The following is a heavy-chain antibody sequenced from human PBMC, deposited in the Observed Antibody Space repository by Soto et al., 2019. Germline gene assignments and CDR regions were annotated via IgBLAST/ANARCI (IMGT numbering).Heavy chain of an antibody. CDR2: IYSSGST. J-gene: IGHJ6*02. Sequence: KSSETLSLTCTVSGDSISSGNKYWSWIRQPPGKGLEWIGYIYSSGSTYYNPSLKSRLSISLHTSDNQFSLKFDSVTDPASAVYYCARVPSPFDYYYAMDVWGHGPTVTVSS. CDR3: ARVPSPFDYYYAMDV. D-gene: IGHD3-16*01. CDR1: GDSISSGNKY. V-gene: IGHV4-30-4*01.